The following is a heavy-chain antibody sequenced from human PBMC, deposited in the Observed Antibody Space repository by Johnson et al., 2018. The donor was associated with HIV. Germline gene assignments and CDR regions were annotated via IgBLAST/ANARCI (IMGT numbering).Heavy chain of an antibody. CDR3: ARDRPDIVVVPGDIDAFDI. CDR2: IKQEGSEK. V-gene: IGHV3-7*01. CDR1: GFTFSSYW. Sequence: VKLVESGGGLVQPGGSLRLSCAASGFTFSSYWMSWVRQAPGKGLEWVANIKQEGSEKYYVDSVKGRFTISRDNAKNSLYLQMNSLRAEDTAVYYCARDRPDIVVVPGDIDAFDIWGQGTMVTVSS. D-gene: IGHD2-2*01. J-gene: IGHJ3*02.